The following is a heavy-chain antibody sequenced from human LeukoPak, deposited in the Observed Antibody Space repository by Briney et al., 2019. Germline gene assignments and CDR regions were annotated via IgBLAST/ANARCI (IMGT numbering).Heavy chain of an antibody. CDR2: ISGSGGST. CDR3: AKDPLVNSQEYFDY. D-gene: IGHD2/OR15-2a*01. Sequence: GRSLRLSCAASGFTFSNYGMHWVRQAPGKRLEWVSAISGSGGSTYYAESVKGRFTISRDNSKNTLYLQMNSLRAEDTAVYYCAKDPLVNSQEYFDYWGQGTLVTVSS. V-gene: IGHV3-23*01. CDR1: GFTFSNYG. J-gene: IGHJ4*02.